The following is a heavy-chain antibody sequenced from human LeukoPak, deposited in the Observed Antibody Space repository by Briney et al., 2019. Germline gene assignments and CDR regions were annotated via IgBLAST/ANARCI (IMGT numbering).Heavy chain of an antibody. CDR2: LSANGYTT. D-gene: IGHD1-26*01. Sequence: GGSLRLSCAASGFTFSTYAMSWVRQAPGKGLEWVAALSANGYTTYYADSVKGRFTIFRDNSKNTLYLQMNNLRAEDTALYYCAKDRSYSFDYWGQGALVTVSS. V-gene: IGHV3-23*01. CDR3: AKDRSYSFDY. J-gene: IGHJ4*02. CDR1: GFTFSTYA.